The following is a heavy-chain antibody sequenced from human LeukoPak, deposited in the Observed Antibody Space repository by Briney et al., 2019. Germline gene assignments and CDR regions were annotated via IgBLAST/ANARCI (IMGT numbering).Heavy chain of an antibody. Sequence: TSETLSLTCTVSGGSIRNYYWSWIRQPPGKGLEWIGYIYYSGSTSYNPSLKSRVTTSVDTSKNQFSLKLSSVTAADTAVYYCARFITAGGYDALDIWGQGTMVTVSS. J-gene: IGHJ3*02. CDR3: ARFITAGGYDALDI. V-gene: IGHV4-59*08. CDR1: GGSIRNYY. D-gene: IGHD6-13*01. CDR2: IYYSGST.